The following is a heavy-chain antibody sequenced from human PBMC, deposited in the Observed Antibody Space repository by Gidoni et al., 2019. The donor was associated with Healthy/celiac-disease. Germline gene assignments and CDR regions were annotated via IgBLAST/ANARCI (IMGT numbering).Heavy chain of an antibody. Sequence: QPPGKGLEWIGSIYYSGSTYYNPSLKSRVTISVDTSKNQFSLKLSSVTAADTAVYYCARRYYDFWSGALNYYYYYGMDVWGQGTTVTVSS. D-gene: IGHD3-3*01. CDR3: ARRYYDFWSGALNYYYYYGMDV. CDR2: IYYSGST. V-gene: IGHV4-39*01. J-gene: IGHJ6*02.